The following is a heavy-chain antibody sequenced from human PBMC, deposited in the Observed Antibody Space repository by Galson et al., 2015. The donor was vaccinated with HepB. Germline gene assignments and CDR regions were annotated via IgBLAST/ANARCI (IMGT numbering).Heavy chain of an antibody. CDR2: IRNKVESYST. D-gene: IGHD6-19*01. J-gene: IGHJ4*02. CDR1: GFIFSEHY. Sequence: SLRLSCAASGFIFSEHYMDWVRQAPGKGLEWVGRIRNKVESYSTEYAASVKGRFTISRDDSKNSVYVQMNSLRTDDTAMYYCARGTVAGTSWWGQGTLVTVSS. CDR3: ARGTVAGTSW. V-gene: IGHV3-72*01.